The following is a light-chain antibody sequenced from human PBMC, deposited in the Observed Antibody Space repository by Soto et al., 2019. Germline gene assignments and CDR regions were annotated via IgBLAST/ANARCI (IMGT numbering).Light chain of an antibody. CDR3: CSYAGTSGAHWA. Sequence: QSVLTQPASVSGSPGQSITISCTGTNSDVGSYNLVSWYQHHPGKAPKLMVYEGSRRPSGVSNRFSGSKSGNTASLTISGLQAEDEADYFCCSYAGTSGAHWAFGGGTQLTVL. CDR2: EGS. J-gene: IGLJ3*02. V-gene: IGLV2-23*01. CDR1: NSDVGSYNL.